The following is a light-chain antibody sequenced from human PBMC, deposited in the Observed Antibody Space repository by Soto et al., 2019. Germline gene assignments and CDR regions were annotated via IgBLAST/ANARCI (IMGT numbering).Light chain of an antibody. Sequence: EIVLAQSPGTLSLSPGERDTLSCRASQSVTNSFLASYQQKPGQAPRLLIYGASRRATGIPDRFTGSGSGTDFTLSHSRLEPEDFAVYYCQQYLSSPWAFGQGTNVEI. J-gene: IGKJ1*01. CDR3: QQYLSSPWA. CDR1: QSVTNSF. V-gene: IGKV3-20*01. CDR2: GAS.